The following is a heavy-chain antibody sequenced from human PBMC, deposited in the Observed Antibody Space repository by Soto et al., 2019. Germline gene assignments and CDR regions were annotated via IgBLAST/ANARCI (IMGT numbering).Heavy chain of an antibody. CDR2: VYNRGST. D-gene: IGHD1-26*01. J-gene: IGHJ3*02. CDR3: AREGGGSYGAFDI. Sequence: SETLSLTCTVFGGSISSYYWSWVRRPPGKGLEWIGYVYNRGSTTYSPSFKSRVTISVDTSKNQFSLKLTSVTAADTAVYYCAREGGGSYGAFDIWGQGTMVT. CDR1: GGSISSYY. V-gene: IGHV4-59*01.